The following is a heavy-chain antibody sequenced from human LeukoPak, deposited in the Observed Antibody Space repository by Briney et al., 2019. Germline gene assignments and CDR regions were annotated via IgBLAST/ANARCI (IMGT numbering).Heavy chain of an antibody. V-gene: IGHV4-59*01. J-gene: IGHJ6*03. D-gene: IGHD3-3*01. CDR3: ARVDDFWSGYYQTYYYYMDV. Sequence: PSETLSLTCTVSGGSISSYYWSWIRQPPGKGLEWIGYIYYSGSTNYNPSLKSRVTISVDTSKNQFSLKLSSVTAADTAVYYCARVDDFWSGYYQTYYYYMDVWGKGTTVTVSS. CDR2: IYYSGST. CDR1: GGSISSYY.